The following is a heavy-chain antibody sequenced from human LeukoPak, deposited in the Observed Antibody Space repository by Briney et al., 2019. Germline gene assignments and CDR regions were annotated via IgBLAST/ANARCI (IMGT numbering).Heavy chain of an antibody. D-gene: IGHD6-19*01. CDR3: AKGGSNGSGWYGRGPQFYYFDY. J-gene: IGHJ4*02. Sequence: SETLSLTCTVSGGSISSYYWSWIRQPPGKGLEWIGYIYYSGSTNYNPSLKSRVTISVDTSKNQFSLKLSSVTAADTAVYYCAKGGSNGSGWYGRGPQFYYFDYWGQGTLVTVSS. V-gene: IGHV4-59*01. CDR2: IYYSGST. CDR1: GGSISSYY.